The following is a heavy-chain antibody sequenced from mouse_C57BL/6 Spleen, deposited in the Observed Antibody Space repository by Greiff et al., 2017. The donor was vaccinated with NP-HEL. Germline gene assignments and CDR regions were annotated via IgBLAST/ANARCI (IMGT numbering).Heavy chain of an antibody. Sequence: QVQLQQPGAELVKPGASVKMSCKASGYTFTSYWITWVKQRPGQGLEWIGDIYPGSGSTNYNEKFKSKATLTVDTSSSAAYMQLSSLTSEDSAVYYCARERGNPYYFDYWGQGTTLTVSS. CDR2: IYPGSGST. J-gene: IGHJ2*01. D-gene: IGHD2-1*01. CDR3: ARERGNPYYFDY. CDR1: GYTFTSYW. V-gene: IGHV1-55*01.